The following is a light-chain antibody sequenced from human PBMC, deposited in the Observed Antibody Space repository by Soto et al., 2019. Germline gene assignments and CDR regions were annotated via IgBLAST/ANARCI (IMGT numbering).Light chain of an antibody. Sequence: DIQMTQSPSTLSASVGERVTITCRASQSISSWLAWYQQKPGKAPKLLIYDASSLEGGVPSRFSGSGSGTEFTLTISSLQPDDFATYYCQQYNSYSWTLGQGTKVDI. CDR1: QSISSW. CDR2: DAS. J-gene: IGKJ1*01. CDR3: QQYNSYSWT. V-gene: IGKV1-5*01.